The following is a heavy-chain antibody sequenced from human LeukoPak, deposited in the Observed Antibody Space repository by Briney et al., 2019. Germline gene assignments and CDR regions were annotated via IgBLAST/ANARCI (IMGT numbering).Heavy chain of an antibody. J-gene: IGHJ4*02. D-gene: IGHD5-18*01. CDR3: ARETENTALFDY. CDR2: INPSGGST. V-gene: IGHV1-46*01. CDR1: GYTFTSYY. Sequence: ASVRVSCKAFGYTFTSYYMHWVRQAPGQGLEWMGIINPSGGSTSYAQKFQGRVTMTRDTSTSTVYMELSSLRSEDTAVYYCARETENTALFDYWGQGTLVTVSS.